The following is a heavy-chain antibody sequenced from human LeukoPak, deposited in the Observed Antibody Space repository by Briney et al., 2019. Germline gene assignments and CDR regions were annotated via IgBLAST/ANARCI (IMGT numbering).Heavy chain of an antibody. J-gene: IGHJ5*02. Sequence: GASVTVSFKASGYTFTKYDIHWVRQAAGQGVEGVGWMNPNRGDTGYAQKFQGRVTMPRNTSISTAYMELSSLRSEHTAVYYCARGRFLEWLLLIVTGFDPWGQGTLVTVSS. CDR1: GYTFTKYD. D-gene: IGHD3-3*01. CDR2: MNPNRGDT. CDR3: ARGRFLEWLLLIVTGFDP. V-gene: IGHV1-8*01.